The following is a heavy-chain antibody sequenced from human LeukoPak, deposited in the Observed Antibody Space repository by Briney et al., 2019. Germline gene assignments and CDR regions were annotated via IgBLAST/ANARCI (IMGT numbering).Heavy chain of an antibody. CDR2: ISSSSSYI. D-gene: IGHD1-20*01. Sequence: GGSLRLSCAASGFTFSSYSMNWVRQAPGKGLEWVSSISSSSSYIYYADSVKGRFTISRDNAKNSLYLQMNSLRAEDTAVYYCARDGITGTTGLVLHYYYYMDVWGKGTTVTVSS. J-gene: IGHJ6*03. V-gene: IGHV3-21*01. CDR1: GFTFSSYS. CDR3: ARDGITGTTGLVLHYYYYMDV.